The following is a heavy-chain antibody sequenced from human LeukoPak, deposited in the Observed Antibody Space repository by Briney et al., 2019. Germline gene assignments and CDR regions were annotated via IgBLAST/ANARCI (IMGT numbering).Heavy chain of an antibody. CDR1: GFTFDDYA. CDR3: ASRVRWNYYFND. CDR2: ISGSGGST. J-gene: IGHJ4*02. D-gene: IGHD1-1*01. Sequence: GGSLRLSCAVSGFTFDDYAMHWVRQAPGKGLEWVSLISGSGGSTYYADSVKGRFTISRDNSKNTLYLQMNSLRAEDTAVYYCASRVRWNYYFNDWGQGTLVTVSA. V-gene: IGHV3-23*01.